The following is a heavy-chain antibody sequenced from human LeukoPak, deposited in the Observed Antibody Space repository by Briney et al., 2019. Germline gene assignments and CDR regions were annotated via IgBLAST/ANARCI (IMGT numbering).Heavy chain of an antibody. J-gene: IGHJ4*02. CDR3: ARDRMGGSFDY. D-gene: IGHD2-15*01. Sequence: GESLRLSCAASGFAFSTYAMNWVRQAPGKGLEWVSFITSDSNTIYYADSMKGRFTISRDNAENSLYLQMNSLSAEDTAVYYCARDRMGGSFDYWGQGTLVTVSS. CDR1: GFAFSTYA. V-gene: IGHV3-48*01. CDR2: ITSDSNTI.